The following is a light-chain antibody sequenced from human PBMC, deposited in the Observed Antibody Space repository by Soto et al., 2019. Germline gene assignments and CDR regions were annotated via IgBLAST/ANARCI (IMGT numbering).Light chain of an antibody. V-gene: IGKV3-15*01. CDR2: DAS. J-gene: IGKJ2*01. Sequence: EIVMTQSPAALSVSLGERVSLTCRASQAVSSYLAWYQQKPGQAPRLLISDASTRATDIPDRFSGSGSGTDFTLTISSLQSSDLAFYYCLQYSTWPPLYTFGHGTKLEIK. CDR3: LQYSTWPPLYT. CDR1: QAVSSY.